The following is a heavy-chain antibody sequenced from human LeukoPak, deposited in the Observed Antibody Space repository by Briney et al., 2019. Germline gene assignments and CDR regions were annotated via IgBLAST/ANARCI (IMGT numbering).Heavy chain of an antibody. CDR1: GGSISSGGYY. CDR3: GAYCRGGSCYASGDY. D-gene: IGHD2-15*01. V-gene: IGHV4-31*03. J-gene: IGHJ4*02. Sequence: SETLSLTCNVSGGSISSGGYYWSWIRQHPGKGLEWIGYIYYSGSTYYNPSLKSRVTISVDTSKNQFSLKLSSVTAADTAVYYCGAYCRGGSCYASGDYWGQGTLVTVSS. CDR2: IYYSGST.